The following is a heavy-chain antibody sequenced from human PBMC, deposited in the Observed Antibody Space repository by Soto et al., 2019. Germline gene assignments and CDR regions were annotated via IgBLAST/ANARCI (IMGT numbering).Heavy chain of an antibody. V-gene: IGHV3-33*01. CDR2: IWSDGSNK. J-gene: IGHJ3*02. CDR3: ARDAQSPAPYAFDM. Sequence: QVQLVESGGGVVQPGMSLRLSCATSGFTFSSHAIHWVRQAPGKGLEWVAQIWSDGSNKYYADSMRGRFTISRDFSNNMAFLQLDSLRAEDTAVYYCARDAQSPAPYAFDMWSQGTLVIVSS. CDR1: GFTFSSHA.